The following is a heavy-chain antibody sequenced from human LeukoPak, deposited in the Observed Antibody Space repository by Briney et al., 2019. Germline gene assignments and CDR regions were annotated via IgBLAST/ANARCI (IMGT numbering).Heavy chain of an antibody. CDR1: GGSISSYY. Sequence: SETLSLTCTVSGGSISSYYWSWIRRPPGKGLEWIGYIYYNGDTNYSPSLKSRVTMSVDTSKNLFSLKVSSVTAADTAVYYCARGRSNYYGMDVWGQGTTVTVSS. J-gene: IGHJ6*02. V-gene: IGHV4-59*01. CDR3: ARGRSNYYGMDV. D-gene: IGHD1-26*01. CDR2: IYYNGDT.